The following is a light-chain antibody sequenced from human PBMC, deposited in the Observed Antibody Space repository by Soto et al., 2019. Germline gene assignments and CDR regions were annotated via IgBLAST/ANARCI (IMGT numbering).Light chain of an antibody. CDR1: QSLVYSDGNTY. Sequence: DVVMTQSPLSLPVTLGQPASISCRSSQSLVYSDGNTYLNWFQQRPGQSPRRLIYRVSNRDSGVPDRFSGSRSGTDFTLKISRVEAEDVGLYYCMQSTHWPRTFGQGTKVEI. CDR2: RVS. V-gene: IGKV2-30*01. J-gene: IGKJ1*01. CDR3: MQSTHWPRT.